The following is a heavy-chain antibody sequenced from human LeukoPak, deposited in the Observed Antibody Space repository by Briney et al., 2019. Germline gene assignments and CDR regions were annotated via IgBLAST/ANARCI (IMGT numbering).Heavy chain of an antibody. CDR2: ISTSSSYI. Sequence: ECVSSISTSSSYIYYADSVKGRFTISRDNAKNSLYLQMNSLRAEDTAVYYCARERDHAFDIWGQGTMVTVSS. V-gene: IGHV3-21*04. J-gene: IGHJ3*02. CDR3: ARERDHAFDI.